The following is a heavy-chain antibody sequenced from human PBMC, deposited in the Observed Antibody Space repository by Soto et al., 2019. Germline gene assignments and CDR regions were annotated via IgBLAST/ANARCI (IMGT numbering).Heavy chain of an antibody. D-gene: IGHD6-13*01. J-gene: IGHJ4*02. V-gene: IGHV4-59*01. Sequence: PSETLSLTCTVFGGSISGYYWSWIRQPPWKGLEWIGYIYYSGSTNYNPSLKSRVTISIDTSKNQFSLKLSFVTAADTAVYYCARDRGAAAGPFDYWGQGTLVTVSS. CDR2: IYYSGST. CDR1: GGSISGYY. CDR3: ARDRGAAAGPFDY.